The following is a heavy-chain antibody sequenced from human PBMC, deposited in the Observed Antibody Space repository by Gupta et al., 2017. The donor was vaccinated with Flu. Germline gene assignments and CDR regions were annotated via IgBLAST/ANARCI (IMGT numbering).Heavy chain of an antibody. Sequence: QVQLQESGPGLVKPSETLSLTCTVSGGSISSYYWSWIRQPPGKGLGWIGYIYYSGSTNYNPSLKSRVTISVDTSKNQFSLKLSSVTAADTAVYYCARDRSQYSSGWYGVVAGGGYYYYGMDVWGQGTTVTVSS. J-gene: IGHJ6*02. CDR3: ARDRSQYSSGWYGVVAGGGYYYYGMDV. V-gene: IGHV4-59*01. CDR2: IYYSGST. CDR1: GGSISSYY. D-gene: IGHD6-19*01.